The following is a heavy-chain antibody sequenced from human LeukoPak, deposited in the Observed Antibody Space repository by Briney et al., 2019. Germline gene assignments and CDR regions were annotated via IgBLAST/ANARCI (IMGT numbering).Heavy chain of an antibody. D-gene: IGHD6-13*01. J-gene: IGHJ4*02. CDR1: GFTFSNYA. CDR3: VRAAGSWYGYFDY. Sequence: GGSLRLSCSASGFTFSNYAIHWVRQAPGKGLEYVSTISDNGGNTNYADSVKVRFTISRDNSKNTLYRQMSSLRPEDTAVYYCVRAAGSWYGYFDYWGQGTLVTVSS. V-gene: IGHV3-64D*08. CDR2: ISDNGGNT.